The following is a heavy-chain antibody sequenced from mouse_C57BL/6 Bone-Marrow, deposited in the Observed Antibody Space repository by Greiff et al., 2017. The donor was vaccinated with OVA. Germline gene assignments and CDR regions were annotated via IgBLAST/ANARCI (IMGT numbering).Heavy chain of an antibody. D-gene: IGHD1-3*01. CDR2: IYPGNSDT. Sequence: VQLQQSGTVLVRPGASVKMSCKTSGYTFTSYWMHWVKQRPGQGLEWIGAIYPGNSDTSYNQKFKGKATLTAVTSASTAYMELSSLTNDDAAVYYCTRYKGKRPCAYWGQGTLVTVSA. CDR1: GYTFTSYW. CDR3: TRYKGKRPCAY. V-gene: IGHV1-5*01. J-gene: IGHJ3*01.